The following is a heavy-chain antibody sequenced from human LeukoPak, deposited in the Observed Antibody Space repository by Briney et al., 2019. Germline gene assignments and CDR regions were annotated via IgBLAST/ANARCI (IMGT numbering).Heavy chain of an antibody. CDR1: GYTFTTYG. CDR3: ATGTYFDY. Sequence: SVQVSCKPSGYTFTTYGISWVRQAPGQGLEWMGWISAYSDNSNYAKNFQGRVTMTTDTSTSTANMELTSLRSDDTAVYYGATGTYFDYWGQGTLVIVSS. CDR2: ISAYSDNS. V-gene: IGHV1-18*01. J-gene: IGHJ4*02.